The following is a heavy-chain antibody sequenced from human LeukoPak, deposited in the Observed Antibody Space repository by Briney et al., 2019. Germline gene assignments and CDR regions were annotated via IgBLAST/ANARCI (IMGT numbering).Heavy chain of an antibody. J-gene: IGHJ6*03. V-gene: IGHV1-18*01. CDR2: ISAYNGNT. CDR1: GYTFTSYG. CDR3: ARAGSSSWYVYYYYYMDV. Sequence: ASVTVSCKASGYTFTSYGISWVRQAPGQGLEWMGWISAYNGNTNYAQKLQGRVTITTDTSTSTAYMELRSLRSDDTAVYYCARAGSSSWYVYYYYYMDVWGKGTTVTVSS. D-gene: IGHD6-13*01.